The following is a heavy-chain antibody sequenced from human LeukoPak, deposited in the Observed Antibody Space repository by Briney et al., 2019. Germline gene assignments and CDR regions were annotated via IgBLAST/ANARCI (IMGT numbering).Heavy chain of an antibody. CDR1: GFTFSSYW. D-gene: IGHD3-22*01. V-gene: IGHV3-74*01. CDR2: VAADGSST. Sequence: GGSLRLSCAASGFTFSSYWMHWVRQAPGKGLAWVSRVAADGSSTSYADSVKGRFTISRDNSKNTLYLQMNSLRAEDTAVYYCAKDGREYYDSSGYLDYWGQGTLVTVSS. J-gene: IGHJ4*02. CDR3: AKDGREYYDSSGYLDY.